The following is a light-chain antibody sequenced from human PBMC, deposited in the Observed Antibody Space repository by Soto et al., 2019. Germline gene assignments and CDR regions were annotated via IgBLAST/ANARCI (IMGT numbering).Light chain of an antibody. V-gene: IGKV1-39*01. CDR3: QQSYSTLVT. Sequence: DIQMTQSPSSLSASVGDRVTITCRASQNINNYLNWYQQKPGKAPKLLIYAASSLQSGVPSRFSGSGSGTDFTLTISSLQPEDFATYYCQQSYSTLVTFGQGTKVEIK. J-gene: IGKJ1*01. CDR1: QNINNY. CDR2: AAS.